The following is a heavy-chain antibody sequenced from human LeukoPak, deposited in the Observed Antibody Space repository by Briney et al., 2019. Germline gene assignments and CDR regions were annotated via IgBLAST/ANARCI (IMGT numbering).Heavy chain of an antibody. Sequence: ASVKVSCKASGYTFTSYGISWVRQATGQGLEWMGWMNPNSGNTGYAQKFQGRVTMTRNTSISTAYMELSSLRSEDTAVYYCARADVVVTGMVDYWGQGTLVTVSS. CDR3: ARADVVVTGMVDY. V-gene: IGHV1-8*02. J-gene: IGHJ4*02. CDR1: GYTFTSYG. CDR2: MNPNSGNT. D-gene: IGHD2-21*02.